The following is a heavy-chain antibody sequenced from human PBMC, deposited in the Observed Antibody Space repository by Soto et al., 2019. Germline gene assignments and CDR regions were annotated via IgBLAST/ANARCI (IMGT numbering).Heavy chain of an antibody. J-gene: IGHJ5*02. D-gene: IGHD6-6*01. Sequence: PSETLSLTCTVSGGSISSGGYYWSWIRQHPGKGLEWIGYIYHSGSTYYIPSLKSRVTISVDTSKNQFSLKLSSVTAADTAVYYCARERPDGARLDPWGQGTLVTVSS. V-gene: IGHV4-30-4*08. CDR2: IYHSGST. CDR3: ARERPDGARLDP. CDR1: GGSISSGGYY.